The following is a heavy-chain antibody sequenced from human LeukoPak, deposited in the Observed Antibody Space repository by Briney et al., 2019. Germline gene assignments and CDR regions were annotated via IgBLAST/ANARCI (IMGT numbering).Heavy chain of an antibody. J-gene: IGHJ4*02. CDR3: ARMSSSGYYHFDY. CDR1: GFTFSSFA. Sequence: GGSLRLSCAASGFTFSSFALSWVRHAPGKGLEWVSSISSSSSYIYYADSVKGRFTISRDNAKNSLYLQMNSLRAEDTAVYYCARMSSSGYYHFDYWGQGTLVTVSS. CDR2: ISSSSSYI. V-gene: IGHV3-21*01. D-gene: IGHD3-22*01.